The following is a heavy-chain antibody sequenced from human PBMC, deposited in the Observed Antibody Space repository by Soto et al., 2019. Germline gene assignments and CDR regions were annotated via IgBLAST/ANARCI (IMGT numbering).Heavy chain of an antibody. J-gene: IGHJ4*02. Sequence: QVQLVESGGGVVQPGRSLRLSCAASGFTFSSYAMHWVRQAPGKGLEWVAVISYDGSNKYYADSVKGRFTISRDNSKNTLYLQMNSLRAEDTAVYYCARDGRYYDSSGSPYYFDYGGQGTLVTVSS. CDR3: ARDGRYYDSSGSPYYFDY. D-gene: IGHD3-22*01. V-gene: IGHV3-30-3*01. CDR2: ISYDGSNK. CDR1: GFTFSSYA.